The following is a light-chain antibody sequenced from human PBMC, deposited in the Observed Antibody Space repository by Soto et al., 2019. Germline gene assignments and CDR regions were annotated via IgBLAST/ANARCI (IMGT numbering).Light chain of an antibody. Sequence: SYELTQPPSVSVSPGQTASITCSGDKLGYNYACWYQQKPGQPPVLVIYEDSKRPSGIPERFSGSNSGNTATLTISGTQAMDEADYYCQAWDSSTVLFGGGTKLTVL. CDR3: QAWDSSTVL. CDR1: KLGYNY. V-gene: IGLV3-1*01. CDR2: EDS. J-gene: IGLJ2*01.